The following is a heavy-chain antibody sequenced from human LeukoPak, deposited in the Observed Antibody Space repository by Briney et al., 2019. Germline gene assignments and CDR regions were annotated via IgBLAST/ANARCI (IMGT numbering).Heavy chain of an antibody. J-gene: IGHJ4*02. D-gene: IGHD3-10*01. CDR1: GYTFTGYY. Sequence: AXVKVSCKASGYTFTGYYMHWVRQAPGQGLEWMGWINPNSGGTNYAQKFQGRVTMTRDTYISTAYMELSRLRDDDTALYYCARAGVWFGEITDYWGQGTLVTVSS. CDR2: INPNSGGT. V-gene: IGHV1-2*02. CDR3: ARAGVWFGEITDY.